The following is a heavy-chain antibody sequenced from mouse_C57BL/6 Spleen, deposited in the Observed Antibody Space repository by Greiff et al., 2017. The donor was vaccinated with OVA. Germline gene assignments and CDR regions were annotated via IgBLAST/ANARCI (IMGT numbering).Heavy chain of an antibody. CDR1: GYTFTSYW. J-gene: IGHJ4*01. CDR2: INPSNGGT. Sequence: VQLQQPGTELVKPGASVKLSCKASGYTFTSYWMHWVKQRPGQGLEWIGNINPSNGGTNYNEKFKSKATLTVDKSSSTAYMQLSSLTSEDSAVFYCAVGKTYYGNYDAMDYWGQGTSVTVSS. D-gene: IGHD2-10*01. CDR3: AVGKTYYGNYDAMDY. V-gene: IGHV1-53*01.